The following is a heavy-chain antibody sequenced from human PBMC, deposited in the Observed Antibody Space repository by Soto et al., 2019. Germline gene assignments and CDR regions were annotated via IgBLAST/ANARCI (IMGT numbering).Heavy chain of an antibody. CDR3: AKENGHQEDCTNGVCSTYYYYYYMDV. Sequence: GGSLRLSCAASGFTFDDYAMHWVRQAPGKGLEWVSGISWNSGSIGYADSVKGRFTISRDNAKNSLYLQMNSLRAEDTALYYCAKENGHQEDCTNGVCSTYYYYYYMDVWGKGTTVTVSS. J-gene: IGHJ6*03. CDR2: ISWNSGSI. D-gene: IGHD2-8*01. V-gene: IGHV3-9*01. CDR1: GFTFDDYA.